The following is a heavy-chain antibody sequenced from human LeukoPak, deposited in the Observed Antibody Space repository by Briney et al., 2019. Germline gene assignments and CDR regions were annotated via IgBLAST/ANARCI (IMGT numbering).Heavy chain of an antibody. J-gene: IGHJ4*02. CDR3: ARDEDGAYCGGDCPASY. CDR2: ISAYNGNT. V-gene: IGHV1-18*01. D-gene: IGHD2-21*02. Sequence: GASVKVSCKASGYTFISYGISWVRQAPGQGLEWMGWISAYNGNTNYAQKLQGRVTMTTDTSTSTAYMELSSLRSEDTAVYYCARDEDGAYCGGDCPASYWGQGTLVTVSS. CDR1: GYTFISYG.